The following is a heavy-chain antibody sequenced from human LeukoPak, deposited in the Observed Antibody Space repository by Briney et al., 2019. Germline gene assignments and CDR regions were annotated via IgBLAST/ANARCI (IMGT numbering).Heavy chain of an antibody. CDR2: ISACNGNT. V-gene: IGHV1-18*01. CDR3: ARTNLKKDFDC. Sequence: ASVNVSCKASGYTFTSYGISWVRQAPGQGLEWMGWISACNGNTNYAQKLQGRVTMTTDTSTSTAYMELRSLRSDDTAVYYCARTNLKKDFDCWGQGTLVTVSS. J-gene: IGHJ4*02. CDR1: GYTFTSYG. D-gene: IGHD2-8*01.